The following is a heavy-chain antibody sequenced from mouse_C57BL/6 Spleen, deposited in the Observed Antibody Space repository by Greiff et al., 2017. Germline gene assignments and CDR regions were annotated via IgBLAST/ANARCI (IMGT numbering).Heavy chain of an antibody. CDR2: ISSGGSYT. CDR3: ARGAVTSYYFGY. CDR1: GFTFSSYG. D-gene: IGHD2-2*01. Sequence: DVKLVESGGDLVKPGGSLKLSCAASGFTFSSYGMSWVRQTPDKRLEWVATISSGGSYTYYPDCVKGRFTISRDNAKNTLYLQMISLKSEDTAMYYCARGAVTSYYFGYWGQGTTLTVSS. V-gene: IGHV5-6*02. J-gene: IGHJ2*01.